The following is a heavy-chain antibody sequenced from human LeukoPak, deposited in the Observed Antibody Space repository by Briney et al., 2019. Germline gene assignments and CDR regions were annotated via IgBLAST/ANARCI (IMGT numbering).Heavy chain of an antibody. D-gene: IGHD4-11*01. Sequence: NPGGSLRLSCSACGFTFSSYSMNWVRQAPGKGLEWVASISSSSSYIYYADSVKGRFTISRDNAKNSLYLQMNSLRAEDTAVYYCAMATVTTREGYFDYWGQGTLVTVSS. CDR1: GFTFSSYS. CDR2: ISSSSSYI. CDR3: AMATVTTREGYFDY. V-gene: IGHV3-21*01. J-gene: IGHJ4*02.